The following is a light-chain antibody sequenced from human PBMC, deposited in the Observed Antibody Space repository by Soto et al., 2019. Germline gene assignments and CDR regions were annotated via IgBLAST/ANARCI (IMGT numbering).Light chain of an antibody. J-gene: IGKJ1*01. V-gene: IGKV1-5*03. CDR3: QQYNSSQWK. CDR1: QSISSW. CDR2: KAS. Sequence: DIQMTQSPSTLSASVGDRVTITCRASQSISSWLAWYQQKPGKAPKLLIYKASSLESGVPSRFSGSGSGTEFTLTISSLQPDDFATYYCQQYNSSQWKFGQGTKVEIK.